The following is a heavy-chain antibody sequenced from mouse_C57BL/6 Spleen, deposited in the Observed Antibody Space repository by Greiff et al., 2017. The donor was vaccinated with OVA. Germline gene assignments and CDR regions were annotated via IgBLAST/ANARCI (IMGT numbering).Heavy chain of an antibody. J-gene: IGHJ3*01. CDR2: IHPNSGST. CDR1: GYTFTSYW. CDR3: ARSGDYAFAY. V-gene: IGHV1-64*01. Sequence: QVQLKESGAELVKPGASVKLSCKASGYTFTSYWMHWVKQRPGQGLEWIGMIHPNSGSTNYNEKFKSKATLTVDKSSSTAYMQLSSLTSEDSAVYYCARSGDYAFAYWGQGTLVTVSA. D-gene: IGHD2-4*01.